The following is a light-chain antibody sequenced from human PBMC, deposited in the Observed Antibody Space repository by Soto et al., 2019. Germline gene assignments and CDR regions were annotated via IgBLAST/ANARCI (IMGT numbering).Light chain of an antibody. CDR1: QSISGW. V-gene: IGKV1-5*01. CDR2: DAS. J-gene: IGKJ4*01. Sequence: DIQMTQSPSTLSASVGDRVTIPCRASQSISGWLAWYQQKPGKAPNLLIYDASTLQRGVPSRFRGSGSGTEFTLTISSLQPDDFATYYCQQFNSWPLTFGGGTKVDIK. CDR3: QQFNSWPLT.